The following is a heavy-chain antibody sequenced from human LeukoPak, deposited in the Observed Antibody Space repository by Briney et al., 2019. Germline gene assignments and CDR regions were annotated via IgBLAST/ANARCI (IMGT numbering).Heavy chain of an antibody. V-gene: IGHV4-39*01. Sequence: SETLSLTCTVSGGSISSSSYSWGWIRQPPGKGLEWIGGIYHSGSTYYGPSLKSRVTISVDTSKNQFSLKVSSVTAADTAVYYCARRSSSSSLDYWGQGTLVAVSS. CDR3: ARRSSSSSLDY. J-gene: IGHJ4*02. CDR1: GGSISSSSYS. D-gene: IGHD6-6*01. CDR2: IYHSGST.